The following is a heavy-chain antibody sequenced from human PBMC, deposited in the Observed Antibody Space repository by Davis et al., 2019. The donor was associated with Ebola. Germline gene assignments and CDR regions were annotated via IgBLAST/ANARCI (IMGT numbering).Heavy chain of an antibody. CDR2: IYYTGSA. J-gene: IGHJ4*02. D-gene: IGHD3-3*01. CDR1: GVSISTHY. V-gene: IGHV4-59*11. Sequence: PGGSLRLSCTVSGVSISTHYWSWIRQPPGKRLEWIGSIYYTGSAYYNSSLKSRVTISVDTSKSQFSLKLSFVTAADTAVYFCAREGRSAWAFDYWGQGTLVTVSS. CDR3: AREGRSAWAFDY.